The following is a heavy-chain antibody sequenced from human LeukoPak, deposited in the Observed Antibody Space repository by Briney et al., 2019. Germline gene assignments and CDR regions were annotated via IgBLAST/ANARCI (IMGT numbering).Heavy chain of an antibody. J-gene: IGHJ4*02. CDR1: GFTFNNAW. CDR2: IKSKTEGETT. V-gene: IGHV3-15*05. CDR3: TTDARYFFDY. Sequence: GGSLRLSCAASGFTFNNAWINWVRQAPGKGLEWVGRIKSKTEGETTDYAAPVQYRFTISRDDSKNTVDLQMDNLNSEDTAVYYCTTDARYFFDYWGQGTLVTVSA.